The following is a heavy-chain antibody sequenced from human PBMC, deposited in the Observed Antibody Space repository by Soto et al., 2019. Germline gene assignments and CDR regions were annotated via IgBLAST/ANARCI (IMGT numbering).Heavy chain of an antibody. CDR3: ARESSWSGWYVY. V-gene: IGHV3-53*01. CDR2: IYRGGNT. CDR1: GFIVSDKL. J-gene: IGHJ4*02. D-gene: IGHD6-19*01. Sequence: LILTYSTSGFIVSDKLINWVSQAPGKGLEWVSVIYRGGNTYYADSVMGRFTISRDNSKNTLYLEMNGLRAEDTAVYYCARESSWSGWYVYWGQGTLVTVSS.